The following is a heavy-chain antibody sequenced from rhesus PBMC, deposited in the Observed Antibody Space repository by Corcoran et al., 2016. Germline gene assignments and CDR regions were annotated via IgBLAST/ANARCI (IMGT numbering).Heavy chain of an antibody. CDR2: INGNSGST. V-gene: IGHV4-80*01. D-gene: IGHD2-2*01. J-gene: IGHJ4*01. Sequence: QVQPQESGPGLGKPSETLSPTCAGSGRFLRSYWWGWIRQPPGKGLEWIGEINGNSGSTNYNPSLKSRVTISKDASKNQFSLKLSSVTAADTAVYYCASSRYCTSTTCYHTFDYWGQGVLVTVSS. CDR1: GRFLRSYW. CDR3: ASSRYCTSTTCYHTFDY.